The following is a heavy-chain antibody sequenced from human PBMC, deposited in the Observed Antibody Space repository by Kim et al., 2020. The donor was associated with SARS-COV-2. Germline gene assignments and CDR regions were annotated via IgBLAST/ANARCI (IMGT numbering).Heavy chain of an antibody. CDR3: ARDRDDFWSGLTPTAGY. CDR2: ISTYNGNT. V-gene: IGHV1-18*01. CDR1: GYTFTSYG. J-gene: IGHJ4*02. D-gene: IGHD3-3*01. Sequence: ASVKVSCKASGYTFTSYGISWVRQAPGQGLEWMGWISTYNGNTNYVQKLQGRVTMTTDTSTNTAYMELRSLRSDDTAVYYCARDRDDFWSGLTPTAGYWGQGTLVTVSS.